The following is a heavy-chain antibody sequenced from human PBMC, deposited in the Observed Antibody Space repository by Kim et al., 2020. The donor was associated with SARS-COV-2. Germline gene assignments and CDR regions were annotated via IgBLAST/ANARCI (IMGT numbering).Heavy chain of an antibody. D-gene: IGHD3-10*01. V-gene: IGHV3-21*01. Sequence: GGSLRLSCAASGFTFSSYSMNWVRQAPGKGLEWVSSISSSSSYIYYADSVKGRFTISRDNAKNSLYLQMNSLRAEDTAVYYCARVVEYYGSGSYYLDYWGQGTLVTVSS. CDR2: ISSSSSYI. CDR3: ARVVEYYGSGSYYLDY. J-gene: IGHJ4*02. CDR1: GFTFSSYS.